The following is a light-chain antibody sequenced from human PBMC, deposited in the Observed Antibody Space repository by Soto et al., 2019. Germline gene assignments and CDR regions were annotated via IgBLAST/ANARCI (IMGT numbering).Light chain of an antibody. CDR1: QTVLHSPNNKNY. V-gene: IGKV4-1*01. CDR3: QQYFSTPYT. J-gene: IGKJ2*01. Sequence: DIVMTQSPDSLAVSLGERATINCKSSQTVLHSPNNKNYLAWYQQKPGQPPKLLIYWASTRESGVPDRFSASGSGTDFTLTISSLQAEDVAVYYCQQYFSTPYTFGQGTKLEIK. CDR2: WAS.